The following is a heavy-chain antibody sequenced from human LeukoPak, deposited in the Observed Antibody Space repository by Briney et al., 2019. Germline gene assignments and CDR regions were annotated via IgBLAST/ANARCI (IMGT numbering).Heavy chain of an antibody. V-gene: IGHV4-34*01. CDR1: GGSFSGYY. Sequence: SETLSLTCAVYGGSFSGYYWSWIRQPPGKGLEWIGEINHSGSTNYNPSLKSRVTISVDTSKNQFSLKLSSVTAADTAVYYCARGRIGGGDKTTSYYYYMDVWGKGTTVTISS. CDR2: INHSGST. J-gene: IGHJ6*03. CDR3: ARGRIGGGDKTTSYYYYMDV. D-gene: IGHD2-21*02.